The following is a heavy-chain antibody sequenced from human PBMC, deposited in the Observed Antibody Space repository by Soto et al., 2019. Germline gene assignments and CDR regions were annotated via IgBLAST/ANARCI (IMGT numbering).Heavy chain of an antibody. V-gene: IGHV3-48*01. CDR3: ARVRSSSINTYYYYMDL. Sequence: GGSLRLSCGASGFTFSTFGINWVRQAPGKGLEWVSYISSNSRTIYSADSVQGRFTISRDNAKNSLYLQMNYLRAEDTAVYYCARVRSSSINTYYYYMDLWGKGTTVTVSS. CDR2: ISSNSRTI. J-gene: IGHJ6*03. D-gene: IGHD6-19*01. CDR1: GFTFSTFG.